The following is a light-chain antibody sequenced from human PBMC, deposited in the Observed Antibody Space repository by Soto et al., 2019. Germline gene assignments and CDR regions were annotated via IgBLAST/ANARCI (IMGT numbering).Light chain of an antibody. V-gene: IGKV3-20*01. Sequence: EIVLTQSPATLSFSPGERSTLSCRSSQSVSSSYLAWYQQKPGQAPRLLIYGASSRAAGIPDRFSGSGSGTDFTLTISRLEPEDFAVYYCQQYGSSPITFGQGTRLEIK. CDR3: QQYGSSPIT. CDR2: GAS. J-gene: IGKJ5*01. CDR1: QSVSSSY.